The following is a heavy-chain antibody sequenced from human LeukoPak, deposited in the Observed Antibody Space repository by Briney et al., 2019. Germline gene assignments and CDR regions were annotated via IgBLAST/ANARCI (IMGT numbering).Heavy chain of an antibody. CDR1: GFTFDDYA. J-gene: IGHJ5*02. Sequence: GGSLRLSCAASGFTFDDYAMHWVRQAPGKGPEWVSSISTSGTYIHYADSVKGRFTISRDNAKDSLFLQMDSLRAEDTAVYYCARDFAFSYPWGQGTLVTVSS. CDR2: ISTSGTYI. CDR3: ARDFAFSYP. V-gene: IGHV3-21*01.